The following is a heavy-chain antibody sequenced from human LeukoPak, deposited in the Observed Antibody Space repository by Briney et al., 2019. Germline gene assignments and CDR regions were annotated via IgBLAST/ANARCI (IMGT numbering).Heavy chain of an antibody. J-gene: IGHJ4*02. CDR2: IYHSGST. CDR1: GGSISSGGYS. CDR3: ARGHYL. D-gene: IGHD1-26*01. V-gene: IGHV4-30-2*01. Sequence: SQTLSLTCAVSGGSISSGGYSWSWIRQPPGKGLEWIGYIYHSGSTNYNPSLKSRVTISVDTSKNQFSLKLSSVTAADTAVYYCARGHYLWGQGTLVTVSS.